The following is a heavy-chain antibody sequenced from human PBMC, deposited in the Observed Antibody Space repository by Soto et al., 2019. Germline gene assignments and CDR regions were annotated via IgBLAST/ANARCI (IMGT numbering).Heavy chain of an antibody. Sequence: SVKVSCKASGGTFSSYTISWVRQAPGQGLEWMGRIIPILGIANYAQKFQGRVTITADKSTSTAYMELSSLRSEDTAVYYCARDMDSWGVVPAVPDYWGRGTLVTVSA. CDR1: GGTFSSYT. CDR2: IIPILGIA. D-gene: IGHD2-2*01. V-gene: IGHV1-69*04. J-gene: IGHJ4*02. CDR3: ARDMDSWGVVPAVPDY.